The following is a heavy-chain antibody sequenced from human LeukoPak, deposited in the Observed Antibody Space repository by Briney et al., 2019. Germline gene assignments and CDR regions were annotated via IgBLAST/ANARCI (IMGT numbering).Heavy chain of an antibody. CDR3: ARGLTTHFGPYYYYYMDV. V-gene: IGHV1-2*02. Sequence: ASVKVSCKASGYTFTGYYMHWVRQAPGQGLEWMGWINPNSGGTNYAQEFQGRVTITRDTSASTAYMELSSLRSEDMAVYYCARGLTTHFGPYYYYYMDVWGKGTTVTVSS. J-gene: IGHJ6*03. CDR1: GYTFTGYY. CDR2: INPNSGGT. D-gene: IGHD1-14*01.